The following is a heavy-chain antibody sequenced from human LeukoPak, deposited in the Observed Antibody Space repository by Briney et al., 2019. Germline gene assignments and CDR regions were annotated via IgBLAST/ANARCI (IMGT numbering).Heavy chain of an antibody. CDR1: GLTFSNYA. V-gene: IGHV3-23*01. CDR2: TSVSGVST. Sequence: PGGSLRLSCAASGLTFSNYAMNWVRQALGKGLEWVSGTSVSGVSTYYADSVKGRFTISRDNSKNTLYLQMNSLRAEDTAVYYCTKRIAAVVDAFDIWGQGTMVTVSA. D-gene: IGHD6-13*01. CDR3: TKRIAAVVDAFDI. J-gene: IGHJ3*02.